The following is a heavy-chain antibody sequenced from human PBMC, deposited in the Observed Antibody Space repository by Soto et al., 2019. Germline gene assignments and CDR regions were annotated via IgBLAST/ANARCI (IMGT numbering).Heavy chain of an antibody. J-gene: IGHJ5*02. V-gene: IGHV4-4*02. CDR3: ATLPPRIVVVLSEFPT. Sequence: QVQLRQSGPGLVKPSGTLSLTCVVSGTSISSSYWWTWVRQSPGKGLEWIGEIYHTGITKYNPSLTTRVTISVDKSSNQFSLKLTSVPAADTAMYYCATLPPRIVVVLSEFPTWGQGSQVTVSS. D-gene: IGHD2-21*01. CDR1: GTSISSSYW. CDR2: IYHTGIT.